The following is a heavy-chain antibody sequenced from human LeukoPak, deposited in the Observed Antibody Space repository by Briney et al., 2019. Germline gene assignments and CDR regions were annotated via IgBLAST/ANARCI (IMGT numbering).Heavy chain of an antibody. CDR2: IIPIFGTA. D-gene: IGHD3-3*01. CDR1: GGTFSSYA. V-gene: IGHV1-69*05. CDR3: ARSGIFGVINWYFDL. Sequence: ASVKVSCKASGGTFSSYAISWVRQAPGQGLEWMGGIIPIFGTANYAQKFQGRVTITTDKSTSTAYMELSSLRSEDTAVYYCARSGIFGVINWYFDLWGRGTLVTVSS. J-gene: IGHJ2*01.